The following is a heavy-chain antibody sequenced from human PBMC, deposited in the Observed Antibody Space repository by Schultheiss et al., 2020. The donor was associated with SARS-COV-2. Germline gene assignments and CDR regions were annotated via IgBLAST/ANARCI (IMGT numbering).Heavy chain of an antibody. V-gene: IGHV3-30*04. CDR3: ARDVTLVQGLIDYYGMDV. J-gene: IGHJ6*02. D-gene: IGHD3-10*01. Sequence: GGSLRLSCAASGFRFSNYAMHWVRQAPGKGLEWMALISYDGSNKYYADSVKGRFTISRDNSRNTLYLQMNSLKPEDTAVHYCARDVTLVQGLIDYYGMDVWGQGTTVTVSS. CDR1: GFRFSNYA. CDR2: ISYDGSNK.